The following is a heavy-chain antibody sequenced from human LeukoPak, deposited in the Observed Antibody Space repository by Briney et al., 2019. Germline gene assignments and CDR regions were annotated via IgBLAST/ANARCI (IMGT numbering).Heavy chain of an antibody. D-gene: IGHD2/OR15-2a*01. V-gene: IGHV3-74*01. CDR2: INSDGSWT. CDR3: VSFYETY. J-gene: IGHJ4*02. Sequence: PGGSLRLSCAASGFTFSSHWVHWVRQAPGKGLVWVSHINSDGSWTSYADSVKGRFAISKGNAKNTVYLQMNSLRAEDTAVYYCVSFYETYWGRGTLVAVSS. CDR1: GFTFSSHW.